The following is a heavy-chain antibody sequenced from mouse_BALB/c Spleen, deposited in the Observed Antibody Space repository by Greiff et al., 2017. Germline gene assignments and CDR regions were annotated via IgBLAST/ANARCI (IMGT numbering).Heavy chain of an antibody. V-gene: IGHV5-9-4*01. J-gene: IGHJ3*01. D-gene: IGHD1-1*01. CDR3: AGIYYYGSSPY. CDR1: GFTFSSYA. CDR2: ISSGGSYT. Sequence: EVMLVESGGGLVKPGGSLKLSCAASGFTFSSYAMSWVRQSPEKRLEWVAEISSGGSYTYYPDTVTGRFTISRDNAKNTLYLEMSSLRSEDTAMYYCAGIYYYGSSPYWGQGTLVTVSA.